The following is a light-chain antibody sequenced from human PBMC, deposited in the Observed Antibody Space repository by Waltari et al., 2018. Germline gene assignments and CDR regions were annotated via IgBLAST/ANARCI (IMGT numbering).Light chain of an antibody. CDR2: DVS. J-gene: IGLJ1*01. V-gene: IGLV2-14*03. Sequence: QSALTQPASVSGSPGQSITISCTGTSSDVGGYNSVSCYQHHPGKAPKVKIYDVSKRPSGVSNRFSGSKSGNTASLTISGLQAEDEADYYCSSYTSSSTSLYVFGTGTKVTVL. CDR1: SSDVGGYNS. CDR3: SSYTSSSTSLYV.